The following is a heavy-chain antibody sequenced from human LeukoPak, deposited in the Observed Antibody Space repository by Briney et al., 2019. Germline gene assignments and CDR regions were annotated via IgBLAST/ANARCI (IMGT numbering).Heavy chain of an antibody. CDR2: ISYSGST. J-gene: IGHJ5*02. Sequence: PSETLSLTCIVSGGSVSSSGYYWAWLRQPPGKGLEWIGGISYSGSTFYNPSLKSRVTISVDTSKNQFSLRLNSVTAADTSVYYCARHAAYSSLAWGQGTLVTVSS. CDR3: ARHAAYSSLA. CDR1: GGSVSSSGYY. D-gene: IGHD6-13*01. V-gene: IGHV4-39*01.